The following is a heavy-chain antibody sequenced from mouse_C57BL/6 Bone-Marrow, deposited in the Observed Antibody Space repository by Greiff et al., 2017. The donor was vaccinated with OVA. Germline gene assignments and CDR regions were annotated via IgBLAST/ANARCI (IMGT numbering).Heavy chain of an antibody. Sequence: VQLQQSGPELVKPGASVKISCKASGYTFTDYYMNWVKQSHGKSLEWIGDINPNNGGTSYNQKFKGKATLTVDKSSSTAYMELRSLTSEDSAVYYCASWGCYDWYFDVWGTGTTVTVSS. CDR2: INPNNGGT. CDR3: ASWGCYDWYFDV. J-gene: IGHJ1*03. CDR1: GYTFTDYY. D-gene: IGHD2-12*01. V-gene: IGHV1-26*01.